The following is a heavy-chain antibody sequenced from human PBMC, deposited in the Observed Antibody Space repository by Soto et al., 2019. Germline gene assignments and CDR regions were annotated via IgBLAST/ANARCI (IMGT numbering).Heavy chain of an antibody. CDR3: ARLRIATNNYKWFDP. J-gene: IGHJ5*02. Sequence: TSETLSLSCIVSGAALNSGNDCWSWIRQVPGKGLEWIGHIYVTGAVDYNPSLRDRITISQDTSERQFSLNLRLVTAADTAVYYCARLRIATNNYKWFDPWGQGTLVTVSS. CDR2: IYVTGAV. D-gene: IGHD2-21*01. V-gene: IGHV4-31*03. CDR1: GAALNSGNDC.